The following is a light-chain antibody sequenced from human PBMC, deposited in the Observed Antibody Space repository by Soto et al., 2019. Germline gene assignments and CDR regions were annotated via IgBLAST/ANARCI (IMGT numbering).Light chain of an antibody. V-gene: IGKV3-15*01. CDR1: QSVSSN. CDR2: GAS. J-gene: IGKJ1*01. CDR3: QQYNKWPPWT. Sequence: EIVMTQSPATLSVSPGERATLSCRASQSVSSNLAWYQQKRGQAPRLLIYGASTRATGIPARFSGSGSGTECTLTISSLQSEDFAVYYCQQYNKWPPWTFGQGTKVEIK.